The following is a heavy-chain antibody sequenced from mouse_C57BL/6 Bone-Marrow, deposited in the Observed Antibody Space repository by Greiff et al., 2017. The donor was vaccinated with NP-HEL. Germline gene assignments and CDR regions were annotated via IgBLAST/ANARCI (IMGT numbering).Heavy chain of an antibody. Sequence: QVQLKQSGAELARPGASVKLSCKASGYTFTSYGISWVKQRTGQGLEWIGEIYPRSGNTYYNEKFKGKATLTADKSSSTAYMELRSLTSEDSAVYFCARGNWDWGQGTLVTVSA. V-gene: IGHV1-81*01. J-gene: IGHJ3*01. CDR2: IYPRSGNT. CDR3: ARGNWD. D-gene: IGHD4-1*01. CDR1: GYTFTSYG.